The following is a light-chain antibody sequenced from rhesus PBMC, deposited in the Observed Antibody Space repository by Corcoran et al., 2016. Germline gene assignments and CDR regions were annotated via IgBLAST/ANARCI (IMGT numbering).Light chain of an antibody. CDR3: QVWDTSSDHYF. V-gene: IGLV3-44*01. CDR2: FDS. CDR1: NIGSAD. J-gene: IGLJ1*01. Sequence: SYDLTQPPSVSVSPGQTARIPCGGDNIGSADVNWDQQKPPQAPILVMYFDSERPSRIPARFSGSKSGNTATLTISGVEAGDEAHYHWQVWDTSSDHYFFGSGTRLTVL.